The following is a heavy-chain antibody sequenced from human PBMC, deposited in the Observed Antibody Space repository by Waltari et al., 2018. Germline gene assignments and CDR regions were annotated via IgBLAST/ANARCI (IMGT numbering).Heavy chain of an antibody. J-gene: IGHJ6*03. Sequence: QVQLVQSGAEVKKPGASVKVSCKASGYTFTSYDINWVRQATGQGLEWMGWMNPNSGNTGYAQKFQGRVTMTRNTSISTAYMELSSLRSEDTAVYYCVRGRVTMVRGVINLDYYYYMDVWGKGTTVTVSS. CDR3: VRGRVTMVRGVINLDYYYYMDV. CDR1: GYTFTSYD. V-gene: IGHV1-8*01. CDR2: MNPNSGNT. D-gene: IGHD3-10*01.